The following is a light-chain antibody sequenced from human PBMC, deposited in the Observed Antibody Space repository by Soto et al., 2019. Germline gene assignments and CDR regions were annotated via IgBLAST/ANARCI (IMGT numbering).Light chain of an antibody. J-gene: IGKJ4*01. V-gene: IGKV3D-15*01. Sequence: EIVMTQSPATLSVSPGGRATLSGRASQGVDRNLAWYQQKPGQSPRLVIFGASTRATGIPDRFSGSGSGTDFTLTISRLEPEDFAVYYCQQFSSYPLTFGGGTKVDIK. CDR1: QGVDRN. CDR3: QQFSSYPLT. CDR2: GAS.